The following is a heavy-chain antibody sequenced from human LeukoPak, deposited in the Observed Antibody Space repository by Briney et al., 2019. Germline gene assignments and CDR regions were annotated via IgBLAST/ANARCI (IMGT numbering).Heavy chain of an antibody. D-gene: IGHD2-21*02. CDR1: GGSFSGYY. CDR3: ARDVRCGGNSVFDY. Sequence: SETLSLTCAVYGGSFSGYYWSWIRQPPGKGLEWIGEINHSGSTNYNPSLKSRVTISVDTSKNQFSLKLSSVTAADTAVYYCARDVRCGGNSVFDYWGQGTLVTVSS. V-gene: IGHV4-34*01. CDR2: INHSGST. J-gene: IGHJ4*02.